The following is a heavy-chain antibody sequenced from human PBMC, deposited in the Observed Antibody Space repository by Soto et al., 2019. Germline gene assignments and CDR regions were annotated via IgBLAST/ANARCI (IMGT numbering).Heavy chain of an antibody. Sequence: GESLKISCKGSGYSFTSYWIGWVRQMPGKGLEWMGIIYPGDSDTRYSPSFQGQVTISADKSISTAYLQWSGLKASDTAMYYCAGLVNPTYYYDSSGYDNWFDPWGQGTLVTVSS. D-gene: IGHD3-22*01. J-gene: IGHJ5*02. CDR3: AGLVNPTYYYDSSGYDNWFDP. CDR1: GYSFTSYW. CDR2: IYPGDSDT. V-gene: IGHV5-51*01.